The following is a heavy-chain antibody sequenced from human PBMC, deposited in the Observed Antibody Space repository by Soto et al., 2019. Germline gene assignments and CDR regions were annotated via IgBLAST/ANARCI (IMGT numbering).Heavy chain of an antibody. CDR1: GGSFCGYD. CDR3: ARKVVEYSSFLRYYYMDV. J-gene: IGHJ6*03. D-gene: IGHD6-6*01. Sequence: SETLSLTCAVYGGSFCGYDWSWIRQPPGKGQEWIREINHSGSTNYNPSLKSRVTISVDTSKNQFSLKLSSVTAADTAVYYCARKVVEYSSFLRYYYMDVWGKGTTVTVSS. V-gene: IGHV4-34*01. CDR2: INHSGST.